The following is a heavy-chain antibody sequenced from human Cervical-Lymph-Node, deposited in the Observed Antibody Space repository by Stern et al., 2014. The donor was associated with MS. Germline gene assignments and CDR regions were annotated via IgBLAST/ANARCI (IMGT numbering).Heavy chain of an antibody. D-gene: IGHD6-19*01. CDR2: SSYRWGT. J-gene: IGHJ4*02. V-gene: IGHV4-31*03. CDR3: ARGGISSSTGGLSFH. Sequence: QVQLVESGPGLVKPSETLSLTCTVSGGSISSGGYYWNWVRQHPGGGLEWLGYSSYRWGTDYNPSLKSRVTISADASQTQFSLNLSSVTVADTAVYYCARGGISSSTGGLSFHWGQGTQVTVSS. CDR1: GGSISSGGYY.